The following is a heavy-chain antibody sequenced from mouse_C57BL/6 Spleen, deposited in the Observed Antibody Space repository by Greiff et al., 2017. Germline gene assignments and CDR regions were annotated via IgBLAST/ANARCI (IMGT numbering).Heavy chain of an antibody. Sequence: VQLQQSGPVLVKPGASVKMSCKASGYTFTDYYMNWVKQSHGKSLEWIGVINPYNGGTSYNQKFKGKATLTVDKSSSTAYMELNSLTSEDSAVYYCAREGTTVPRYFDVWGTGTTVTVSS. CDR1: GYTFTDYY. V-gene: IGHV1-19*01. CDR2: INPYNGGT. CDR3: AREGTTVPRYFDV. D-gene: IGHD1-1*01. J-gene: IGHJ1*03.